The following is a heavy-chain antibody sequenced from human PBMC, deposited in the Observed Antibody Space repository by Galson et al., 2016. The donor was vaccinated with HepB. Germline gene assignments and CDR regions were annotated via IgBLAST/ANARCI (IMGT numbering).Heavy chain of an antibody. J-gene: IGHJ4*02. CDR3: ARSVEGHFDY. V-gene: IGHV3-23*01. D-gene: IGHD1-1*01. Sequence: WVSGIRGSGGGIDYADSVKGRFTISRDNSKNTLYLQMSSLRAEDTAVYYCARSVEGHFDYWGQGILVTVSS. CDR2: IRGSGGGI.